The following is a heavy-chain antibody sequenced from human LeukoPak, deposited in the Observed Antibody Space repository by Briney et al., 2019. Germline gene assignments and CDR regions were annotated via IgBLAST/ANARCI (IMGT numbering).Heavy chain of an antibody. Sequence: PSETLSLNCTVSGGSISSYYWSWIRQPAGKGLEWIGRIYTSGSTNYNPSLKSRVTMSVDTSKNHFTLKLSAVTAADRAVYCGARCGFDYGGVYYFDCWGQGTLVTVS. D-gene: IGHD4-23*01. CDR1: GGSISSYY. CDR3: ARCGFDYGGVYYFDC. J-gene: IGHJ4*02. CDR2: IYTSGST. V-gene: IGHV4-4*07.